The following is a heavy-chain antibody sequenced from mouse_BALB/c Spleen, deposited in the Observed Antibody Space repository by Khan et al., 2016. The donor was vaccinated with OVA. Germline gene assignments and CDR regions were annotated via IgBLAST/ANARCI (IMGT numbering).Heavy chain of an antibody. CDR2: IAPGSGST. CDR1: GYTFTSYW. Sequence: DLVKPGASVKLSCKASGYTFTSYWINWIKQRPGQGLEWIGRIAPGSGSTYYNEMFKGKVTLTVDTSSSTAYIQLSSLSSEDSAVYFCARENYYGSTCYAMDYWGQGTSVTVSS. V-gene: IGHV1S41*01. D-gene: IGHD1-1*01. CDR3: ARENYYGSTCYAMDY. J-gene: IGHJ4*01.